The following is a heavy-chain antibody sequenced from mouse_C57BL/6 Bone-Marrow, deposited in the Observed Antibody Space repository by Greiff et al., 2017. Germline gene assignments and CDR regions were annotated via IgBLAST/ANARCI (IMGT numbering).Heavy chain of an antibody. V-gene: IGHV14-4*01. Sequence: EVKLVESGAELVRPGASVKLSCTASGFNITDDYMHWVKQRPEQGLEWIGWIGPENGGTAYASKFPGKATITADTTSNTAYLQLGTLTSENTTVYYCCYCGSSYNYWGQGTTLTVSS. CDR3: CYCGSSYNY. CDR1: GFNITDDY. D-gene: IGHD1-1*01. CDR2: IGPENGGT. J-gene: IGHJ2*01.